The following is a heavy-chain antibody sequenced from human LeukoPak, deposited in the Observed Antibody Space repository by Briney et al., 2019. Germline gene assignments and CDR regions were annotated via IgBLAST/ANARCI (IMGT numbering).Heavy chain of an antibody. D-gene: IGHD1-1*01. J-gene: IGHJ5*02. CDR3: ARRRQMRNWFDP. CDR1: GYTFTSYD. V-gene: IGHV1-8*01. CDR2: MNPNSGNT. Sequence: ASVKVSCKASGYTFTSYDINWVRQATGQGLEWMGWMNPNSGNTGYAQKFQGRVTMTRNTSISTAYMELNSLRSEDTAVYYCARRRQMRNWFDPWGQGTLVTVSS.